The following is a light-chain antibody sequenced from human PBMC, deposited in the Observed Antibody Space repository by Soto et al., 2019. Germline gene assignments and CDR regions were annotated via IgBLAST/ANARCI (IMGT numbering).Light chain of an antibody. J-gene: IGKJ4*01. CDR2: DAS. CDR1: QSVSSY. CDR3: QQRSNWPPLT. V-gene: IGKV3-11*01. Sequence: EIVLTQSPATLSLSPGERATLSCRASQSVSSYLAWYQQKPGQAPRLLIYDASNRATGIPARFRGIGSGTDVTLTISSLEPEDFAVYYCQQRSNWPPLTFGGGTKVEIK.